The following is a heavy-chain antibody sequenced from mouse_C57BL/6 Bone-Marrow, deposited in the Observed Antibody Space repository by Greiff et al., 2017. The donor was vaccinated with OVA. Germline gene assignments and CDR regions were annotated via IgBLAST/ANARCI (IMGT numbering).Heavy chain of an antibody. D-gene: IGHD1-1*01. Sequence: DVQLQESGPGLVKPSQSLSLTCSVTGYSITSGYYWNWIRQFPGNKLEWMGYISYDGSNNYNPSLKNRISITRDTSKNQFFLKLNSVTTEDTATYYSARGPSTVVPSYAMDYWGQGTSVTVSS. J-gene: IGHJ4*01. CDR1: GYSITSGYY. CDR2: ISYDGSN. CDR3: ARGPSTVVPSYAMDY. V-gene: IGHV3-6*01.